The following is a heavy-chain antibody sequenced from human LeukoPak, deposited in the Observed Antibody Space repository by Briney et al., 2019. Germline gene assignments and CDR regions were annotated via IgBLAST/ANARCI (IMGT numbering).Heavy chain of an antibody. CDR2: IKKDGTYR. D-gene: IGHD3-16*01. CDR3: ARDDDVYGIDY. J-gene: IGHJ4*02. Sequence: GGSLRLSCVVPGFTFSGNWMHWVRQGPGKGLMCVARIKKDGTYRDYADSVKGRFTISRDNAKNTLFLQMDSLRDEDTAVYYCARDDDVYGIDYWGQGTLVTVSS. CDR1: GFTFSGNW. V-gene: IGHV3-74*01.